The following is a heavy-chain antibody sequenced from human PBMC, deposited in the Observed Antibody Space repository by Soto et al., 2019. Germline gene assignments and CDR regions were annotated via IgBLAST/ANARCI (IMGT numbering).Heavy chain of an antibody. J-gene: IGHJ6*02. CDR3: ASPLRDYYVSSGSLGYYGMDV. D-gene: IGHD3-22*01. V-gene: IGHV1-69*13. Sequence: ASVKVSCKASGGTFSSYAISWVRQAPGQGLEWMGGIIPISGTANYAQKFQGRVTITADESTSTAYMELSSLRSEDTAVYYCASPLRDYYVSSGSLGYYGMDVWGQGTTVTVSS. CDR2: IIPISGTA. CDR1: GGTFSSYA.